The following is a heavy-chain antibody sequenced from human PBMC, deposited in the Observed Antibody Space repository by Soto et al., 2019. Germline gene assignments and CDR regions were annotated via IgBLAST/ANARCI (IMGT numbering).Heavy chain of an antibody. Sequence: EVQLVESGGGLVKPGGSLRLSCAASGFSFSAYTMNWVRQAPGKGLEWLSSVTSSSRHYADSEEGRFTISRDNAENSLYLQMNSLGVEDTAVYYCARSRVAAAGTGAFDFWGQGTMVAVSS. D-gene: IGHD6-13*01. CDR2: VTSSSR. V-gene: IGHV3-21*02. J-gene: IGHJ3*01. CDR3: ARSRVAAAGTGAFDF. CDR1: GFSFSAYT.